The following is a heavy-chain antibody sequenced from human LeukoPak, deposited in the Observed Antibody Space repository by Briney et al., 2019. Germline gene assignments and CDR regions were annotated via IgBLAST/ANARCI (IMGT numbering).Heavy chain of an antibody. Sequence: PGGSLRLSCAASGFTFSSYAMSWVRQAPGKGLEWVSAISGSGGSTYYADSVKGRFTISRDNSKNTLYLRMNSLRAEDTAVYYCARSLLWFGELSRYYFDYWGQGTLVTVSS. CDR3: ARSLLWFGELSRYYFDY. J-gene: IGHJ4*02. CDR1: GFTFSSYA. CDR2: ISGSGGST. V-gene: IGHV3-23*01. D-gene: IGHD3-10*01.